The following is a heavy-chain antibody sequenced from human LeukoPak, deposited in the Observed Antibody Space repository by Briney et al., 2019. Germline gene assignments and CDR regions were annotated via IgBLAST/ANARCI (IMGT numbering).Heavy chain of an antibody. J-gene: IGHJ4*02. V-gene: IGHV3-7*01. CDR3: TRDTGCSGGTCYSFYDY. Sequence: EGSLRLSCAASGFTFSSYWMTWVRQAAGKGLEWVANIKQDGSEKYYVDSVKGRFTISRDNAKNSLYLQMNSLRAEDTAVYYCTRDTGCSGGTCYSFYDYWGQGTLVTVSS. D-gene: IGHD2-15*01. CDR2: IKQDGSEK. CDR1: GFTFSSYW.